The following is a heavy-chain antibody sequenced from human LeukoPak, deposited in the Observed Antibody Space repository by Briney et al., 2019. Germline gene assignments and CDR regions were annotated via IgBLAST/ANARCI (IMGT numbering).Heavy chain of an antibody. J-gene: IGHJ4*02. CDR3: AKNRDSSDYPRDFDY. CDR1: GFTFSSYG. CDR2: IRHDGSYQ. V-gene: IGHV3-30*02. D-gene: IGHD6-19*01. Sequence: GGSLRLSCAASGFTFSSYGMHWVRQTPGKGLEWVAFIRHDGSYQQYADSVKGRFTVSRDNSKDTVYLQMNSLRTEDTAVYYCAKNRDSSDYPRDFDYWGQGTLVTVSS.